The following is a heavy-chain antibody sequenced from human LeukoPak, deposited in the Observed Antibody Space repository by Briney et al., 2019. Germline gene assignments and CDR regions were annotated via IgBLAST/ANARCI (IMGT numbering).Heavy chain of an antibody. J-gene: IGHJ4*02. Sequence: SETLSLTCTVSGGSISSYYWSWLRQPPGKGLEWIGYIYYSGSTNYNPSLKSRVTISVDTSKNQFSLKLSSVTAADTAVYYCARHRYSGSFYYFDYWGQGTLVTVSS. CDR2: IYYSGST. V-gene: IGHV4-59*08. D-gene: IGHD1-26*01. CDR3: ARHRYSGSFYYFDY. CDR1: GGSISSYY.